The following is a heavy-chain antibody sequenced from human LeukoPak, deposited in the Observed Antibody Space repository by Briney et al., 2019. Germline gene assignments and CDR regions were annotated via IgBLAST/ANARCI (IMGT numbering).Heavy chain of an antibody. J-gene: IGHJ6*03. Sequence: PSETLSLTCTVSGGSISSYYWSWIRQPPGKGLEWIGYIYYSGSTNYNPSLKSRVTISVDTSKNQFSLKLTSVTAADTAVYYCARETSQKGAHYMDVWGKGTTVTVSS. CDR1: GGSISSYY. CDR2: IYYSGST. D-gene: IGHD3-16*01. V-gene: IGHV4-59*01. CDR3: ARETSQKGAHYMDV.